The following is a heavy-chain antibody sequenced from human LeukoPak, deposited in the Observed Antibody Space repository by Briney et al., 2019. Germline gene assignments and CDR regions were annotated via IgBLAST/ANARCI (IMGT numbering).Heavy chain of an antibody. CDR3: ARDGSSWTFYYYYYMDV. Sequence: ASVKVSCKASGYTFTSYDINWVRQATGQGLEWMGWMNPNSGNTGYAQKFQGRVTITRNTSISTAYMELSSLRSEDTAVYYCARDGSSWTFYYYYYMDVWGKGTTVTISS. V-gene: IGHV1-8*03. D-gene: IGHD6-13*01. CDR1: GYTFTSYD. CDR2: MNPNSGNT. J-gene: IGHJ6*03.